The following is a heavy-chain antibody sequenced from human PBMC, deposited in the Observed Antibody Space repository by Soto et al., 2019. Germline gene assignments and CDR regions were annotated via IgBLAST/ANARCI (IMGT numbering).Heavy chain of an antibody. V-gene: IGHV2-5*02. CDR2: IYWDDDK. D-gene: IGHD6-19*01. CDR1: GFSLSSTRMA. Sequence: QITLKESGPTLVKPTQTLTLTCTFSGFSLSSTRMAVGWIRQPPGKPLEGLALIYWDDDKRYSPFLKSRLTITKDTSKNQVVLTMSNMDPVDTARYYCAHIVVAGLGYYFDYWGQGTLATVSS. CDR3: AHIVVAGLGYYFDY. J-gene: IGHJ4*02.